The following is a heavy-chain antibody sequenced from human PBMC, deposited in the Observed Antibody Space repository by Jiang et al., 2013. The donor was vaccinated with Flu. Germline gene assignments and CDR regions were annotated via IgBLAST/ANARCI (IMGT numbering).Heavy chain of an antibody. D-gene: IGHD3-10*01. V-gene: IGHV3-21*01. CDR3: ARRSNYGSDSFDL. CDR2: IVGVGTSI. CDR1: GFSFDFYT. J-gene: IGHJ4*02. Sequence: VQLVESGGGLVKPGGSLRLSCVASGFSFDFYTFNWVRQAPGKGLEWVSSIVGVGTSISYADSMRGRFTISRDNAKSSLFLQMNSLRVEDTAVYFCARRSNYGSDSFDLWGQGTLVTVSS.